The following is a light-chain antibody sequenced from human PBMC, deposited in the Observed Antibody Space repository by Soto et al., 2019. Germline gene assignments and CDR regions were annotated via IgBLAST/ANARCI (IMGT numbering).Light chain of an antibody. J-gene: IGLJ2*01. CDR1: SSDVGSYNL. CDR3: SSYAGSSVV. V-gene: IGLV2-8*01. Sequence: QSALTQPPSASGSPGQSVTISCTGTSSDVGSYNLVSWHQQHPGKAPKVMIYGVSQRPSGVPDRFSGSKSGNTASLTVSGLQAEDEADYYRSSYAGSSVVFGAGTKLTVL. CDR2: GVS.